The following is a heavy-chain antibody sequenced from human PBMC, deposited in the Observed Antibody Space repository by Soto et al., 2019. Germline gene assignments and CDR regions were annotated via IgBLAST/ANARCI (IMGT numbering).Heavy chain of an antibody. J-gene: IGHJ5*02. V-gene: IGHV4-34*01. D-gene: IGHD3-3*01. CDR3: ARLGEYYDFWSGTYNWFDT. Sequence: XETLSLTCAVYGWSFSGYYWSWIRQPPGKGLEWIGEINHSGSTNYNPSLKSRVTISVDTSKNQFSLKLSSVTAADTAVYYCARLGEYYDFWSGTYNWFDTWGQGTLVTVSS. CDR2: INHSGST. CDR1: GWSFSGYY.